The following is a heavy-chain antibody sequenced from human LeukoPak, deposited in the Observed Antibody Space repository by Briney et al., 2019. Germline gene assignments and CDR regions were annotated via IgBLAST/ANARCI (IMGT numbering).Heavy chain of an antibody. CDR3: AKDAVVAATRWLDP. J-gene: IGHJ5*02. CDR2: INSDGSST. CDR1: GFTFSSYW. Sequence: GGSLRLSCAASGFTFSSYWMHWVRQAPGKGLVWVSRINSDGSSTSYADSVKGRFTISRDNSKNTLFLQMNSLRAEDTAVYYCAKDAVVAATRWLDPWGQGTLVTVSS. D-gene: IGHD2-15*01. V-gene: IGHV3-74*01.